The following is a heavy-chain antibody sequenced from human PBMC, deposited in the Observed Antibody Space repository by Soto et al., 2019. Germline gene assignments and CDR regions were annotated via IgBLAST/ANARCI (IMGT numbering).Heavy chain of an antibody. D-gene: IGHD6-13*01. CDR1: GGSISSYY. J-gene: IGHJ5*02. CDR2: IYYSGST. V-gene: IGHV4-59*01. Sequence: SETLSLTCTVSGGSISSYYWSWIRQPPGKGLEWIGYIYYSGSTNYNPSLKSRVTISVDTSKNQFSLKLSSVTAADTAVYYCARAERIEAAGRLGWFDPWGQGTPVTVSS. CDR3: ARAERIEAAGRLGWFDP.